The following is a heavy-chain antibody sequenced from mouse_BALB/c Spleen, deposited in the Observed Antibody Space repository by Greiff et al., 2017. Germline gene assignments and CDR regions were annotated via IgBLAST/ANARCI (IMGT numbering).Heavy chain of an antibody. V-gene: IGHV2-9-2*01. CDR2: IWTGGGT. J-gene: IGHJ4*01. CDR3: VRRDLYAMDY. Sequence: VMLVESGPGLVAPSQSLSITCTVSGFSLTSYDISWIRQPPGKGLEWLGVIWTGGGTNYNSAFMSRLSISKDNSKSQVFLKMNSLQTDDTAIYYCVRRDLYAMDYWGQGTSVTVSS. CDR1: GFSLTSYD.